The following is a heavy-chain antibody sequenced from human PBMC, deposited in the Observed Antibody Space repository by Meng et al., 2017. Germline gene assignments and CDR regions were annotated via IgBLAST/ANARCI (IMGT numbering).Heavy chain of an antibody. CDR2: ISSSSSYI. D-gene: IGHD2-2*01. V-gene: IGHV3-21*01. CDR3: ARDIVVVPAAIGYYYGMDV. CDR1: GFTFSSYS. J-gene: IGHJ6*01. Sequence: GESLKISCAASGFTFSSYSMNWVRQAPGKGLEWVSSISSSSSYIYYADSVKGRFTISRDNAKNSLYLQMNSLRAEDTAVYYCARDIVVVPAAIGYYYGMDVWGQGNTV.